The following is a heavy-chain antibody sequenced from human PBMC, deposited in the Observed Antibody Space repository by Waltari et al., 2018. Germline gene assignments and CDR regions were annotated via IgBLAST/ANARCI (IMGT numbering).Heavy chain of an antibody. CDR2: IKKDASTR. CDR3: ARHGDFCFDY. V-gene: IGHV3-7*01. J-gene: IGHJ4*02. Sequence: EVQVVESGGDLVQPGGSLSLSCAASGFTFSDYWMGWVRQAPGKGLEWVANIKKDASTRYYGDSVKGRFTISRDNAKNSLYLEMNSLTAEDTAVYYCARHGDFCFDYWGQGILVTVSS. CDR1: GFTFSDYW. D-gene: IGHD4-17*01.